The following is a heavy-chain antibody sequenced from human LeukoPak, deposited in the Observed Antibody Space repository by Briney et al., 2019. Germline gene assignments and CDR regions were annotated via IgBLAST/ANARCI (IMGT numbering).Heavy chain of an antibody. CDR1: GFTFSSYA. Sequence: EGSLRLSCAASGFTFSSYAMSWVRQAPGKGLEWVSAMSGSGGGTFYADSVKGRFTISRDNSKNTLYLQMNSLRAEDTAVYYCAKDLDRVGATYFDYWGQGTLVTVSS. J-gene: IGHJ4*02. D-gene: IGHD1-26*01. V-gene: IGHV3-23*01. CDR2: MSGSGGGT. CDR3: AKDLDRVGATYFDY.